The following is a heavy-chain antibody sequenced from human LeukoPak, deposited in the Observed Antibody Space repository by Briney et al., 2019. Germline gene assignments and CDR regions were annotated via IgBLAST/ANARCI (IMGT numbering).Heavy chain of an antibody. CDR3: ARLDYVDAFDI. D-gene: IGHD4-17*01. CDR1: GFTFSDYY. V-gene: IGHV3-11*04. Sequence: GGSLRLSCAASGFTFSDYYMSWIRQAPGKGLEWVSYISSSGGTIYYADSVKGRFTISRDNAKNSLYLQMNSLRAEDTAVYYCARLDYVDAFDIWGQGTMVTVSS. CDR2: ISSSGGTI. J-gene: IGHJ3*02.